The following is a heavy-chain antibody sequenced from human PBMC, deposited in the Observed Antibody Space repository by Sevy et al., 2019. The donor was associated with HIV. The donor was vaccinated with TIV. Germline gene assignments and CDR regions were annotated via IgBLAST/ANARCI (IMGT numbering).Heavy chain of an antibody. V-gene: IGHV4-39*01. Sequence: ETLSLTCTVSGGSISSSSYYWGWIRQPPGKGLEWIGSIYYSGSTYDNPSLKSRVTISVDTSKNQFSLKLSSVTAADTAVYYCARHGPIYGSGSYYNRQAELGWFDPWGQGTLVTVSS. J-gene: IGHJ5*02. D-gene: IGHD3-10*01. CDR3: ARHGPIYGSGSYYNRQAELGWFDP. CDR2: IYYSGST. CDR1: GGSISSSSYY.